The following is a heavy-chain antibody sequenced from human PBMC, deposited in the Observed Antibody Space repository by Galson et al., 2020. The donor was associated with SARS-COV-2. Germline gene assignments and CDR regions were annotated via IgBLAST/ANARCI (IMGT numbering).Heavy chain of an antibody. J-gene: IGHJ4*02. D-gene: IGHD5-12*01. V-gene: IGHV4-59*01. Sequence: SETLSLTCTVSGGSISSSYWSWIRQPPGKGLEWIGYISDTGSTNYNPSLKSRVTISVDTSRNQFSLKLSSVTAADTAVFYCARAYSGYEAGKFDYWGQGMLVTVSS. CDR2: ISDTGST. CDR3: ARAYSGYEAGKFDY. CDR1: GGSISSSY.